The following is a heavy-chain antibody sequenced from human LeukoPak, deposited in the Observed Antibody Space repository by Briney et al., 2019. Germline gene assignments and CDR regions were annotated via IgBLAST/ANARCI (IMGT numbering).Heavy chain of an antibody. CDR3: ARDSGTGAAAGTEWWFDP. Sequence: ASVKVSCKASGYTFTGYYKHWVRQAPGQGLEWMGWINPNSGGTNYAQKFQGWVTMTRDTSISTAYMELSRLRSDDTAVYYCARDSGTGAAAGTEWWFDPWGQGTLVTVSS. J-gene: IGHJ5*02. CDR1: GYTFTGYY. D-gene: IGHD6-13*01. CDR2: INPNSGGT. V-gene: IGHV1-2*04.